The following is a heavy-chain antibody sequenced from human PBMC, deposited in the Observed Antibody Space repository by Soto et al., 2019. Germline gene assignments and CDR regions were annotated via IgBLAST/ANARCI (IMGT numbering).Heavy chain of an antibody. CDR2: ISYDGSNK. V-gene: IGHV3-30*03. J-gene: IGHJ4*02. CDR3: AESPYSVSYLAYFDY. Sequence: QVQLVESGGGVVQPGRSLRLSCAASGFTFSSYGMHWVRQAPGKGLEWVAVISYDGSNKHYADSVKGRFTISRDNPKNTLYLQMNSLRAEDTAVYYCAESPYSVSYLAYFDYWGQGTLVTVTS. CDR1: GFTFSSYG. D-gene: IGHD1-26*01.